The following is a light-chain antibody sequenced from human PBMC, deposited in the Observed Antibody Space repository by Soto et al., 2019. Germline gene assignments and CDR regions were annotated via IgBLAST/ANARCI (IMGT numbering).Light chain of an antibody. V-gene: IGKV3-15*01. CDR2: GAA. J-gene: IGKJ1*01. CDR3: QQYRWCPPPT. CDR1: QDVTTN. Sequence: EVVVTQSPDTLSVSPGESATLFCRTSQDVTTNFAGYQQMPGQAPRLLISGAATRATGVSARFSGSGSGTAFTLPISSLQSDDLAVYFCQQYRWCPPPTFGQGTRVEIK.